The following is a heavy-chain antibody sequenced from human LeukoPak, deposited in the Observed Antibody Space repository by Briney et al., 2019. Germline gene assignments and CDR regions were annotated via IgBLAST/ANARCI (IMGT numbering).Heavy chain of an antibody. CDR2: INHSGST. CDR3: ARGPTVVTHPAFDI. Sequence: SETLSLTCAVYGGSFSGYYWSWIRQPPGKGLEWIGEINHSGSTNYNPSLKSRVTISVDTSKNQFSLKLSSVTAADTAVYYCARGPTVVTHPAFDIWGQGTMVTVSS. D-gene: IGHD4-23*01. V-gene: IGHV4-34*01. CDR1: GGSFSGYY. J-gene: IGHJ3*02.